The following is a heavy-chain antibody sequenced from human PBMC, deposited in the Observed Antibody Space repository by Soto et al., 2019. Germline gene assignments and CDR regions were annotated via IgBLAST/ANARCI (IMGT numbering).Heavy chain of an antibody. D-gene: IGHD3-22*01. Sequence: QVQLQESGPGLVKPSEPLSLTCTVSGGSVSSGTYYWTWIRQPPGKGLEWIGYISYTGSTNYNPSLKSRVTIPVDTSKNQFSLKLRSVTAADTAVYYCARLYYFDSSGYLPRDCWGQGTLVTVSS. CDR2: ISYTGST. CDR3: ARLYYFDSSGYLPRDC. CDR1: GGSVSSGTYY. J-gene: IGHJ4*02. V-gene: IGHV4-61*01.